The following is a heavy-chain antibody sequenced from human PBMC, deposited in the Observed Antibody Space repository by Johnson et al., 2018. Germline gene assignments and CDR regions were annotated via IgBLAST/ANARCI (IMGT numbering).Heavy chain of an antibody. Sequence: QVQLVESGGGVVQPGRSLRLSCASSGFTFSSYGMHWVRQAPGKGLEWVAVIWYDGSNKYYADSVKGRFTISRDNSKNELYLQINSLRAEDTAVFYCSRDHFSGDYESYYDYGMDVWGQGTTVTVSS. D-gene: IGHD4-17*01. J-gene: IGHJ6*02. V-gene: IGHV3-33*08. CDR3: SRDHFSGDYESYYDYGMDV. CDR1: GFTFSSYG. CDR2: IWYDGSNK.